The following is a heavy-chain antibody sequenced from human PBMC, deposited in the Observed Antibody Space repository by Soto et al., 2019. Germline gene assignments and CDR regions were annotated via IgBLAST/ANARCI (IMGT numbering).Heavy chain of an antibody. V-gene: IGHV3-30*18. CDR2: ISYDGSSK. D-gene: IGHD1-26*01. CDR3: AKIRPATTINYYYGLDA. J-gene: IGHJ6*02. Sequence: QVQLVESGGGVVQPGRSLRLSCAASGFTFIRYGIQWVRQAPGKGLEWVAVISYDGSSKYFADSVKGRFTISRDNSKNTVFMQMNSLRAEDTAVYYCAKIRPATTINYYYGLDAWGQGTTVTVSS. CDR1: GFTFIRYG.